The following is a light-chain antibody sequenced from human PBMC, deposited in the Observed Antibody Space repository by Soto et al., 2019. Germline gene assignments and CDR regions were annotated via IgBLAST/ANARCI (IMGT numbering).Light chain of an antibody. Sequence: EIVLTQSPGTLSLSPGERATLSCRASQSFTSNYLAWYQQKPGQAPRLLIYGASSRATGIPDRFSGTGSGTDFTLTISRLEPEDFAVYYCQQYGSSRTFGQRTKVAIK. CDR3: QQYGSSRT. V-gene: IGKV3-20*01. CDR1: QSFTSNY. J-gene: IGKJ1*01. CDR2: GAS.